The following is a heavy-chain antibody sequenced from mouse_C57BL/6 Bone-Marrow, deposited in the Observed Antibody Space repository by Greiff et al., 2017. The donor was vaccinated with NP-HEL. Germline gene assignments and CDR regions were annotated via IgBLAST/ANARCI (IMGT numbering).Heavy chain of an antibody. CDR3: ARGRPFDY. J-gene: IGHJ2*01. CDR2: ISSGSSTI. V-gene: IGHV5-17*01. Sequence: EVQLVESGGGLVKPGGSLKLSCAASGFTFSDYGMHWVRQAPEKGLEWVAYISSGSSTIYYADTVKGRFTISRDNAKNTLFLQMTSLRSEDTAMYYCARGRPFDYWGQGTTLTVS. CDR1: GFTFSDYG.